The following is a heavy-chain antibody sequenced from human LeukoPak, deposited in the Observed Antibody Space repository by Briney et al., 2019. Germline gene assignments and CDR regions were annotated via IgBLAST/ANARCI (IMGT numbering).Heavy chain of an antibody. Sequence: GGSLRLSCAASGFTFSSYAMSWVRQAPGKGLEWVSAISGSGGSTYYADSVKGRFTISRDNSKNTLYLQMNSLRAEDTAVYYCAKVPYYDSSGRVDYWGQGTLVTVSS. CDR3: AKVPYYDSSGRVDY. D-gene: IGHD3-22*01. CDR2: ISGSGGST. J-gene: IGHJ4*02. V-gene: IGHV3-23*01. CDR1: GFTFSSYA.